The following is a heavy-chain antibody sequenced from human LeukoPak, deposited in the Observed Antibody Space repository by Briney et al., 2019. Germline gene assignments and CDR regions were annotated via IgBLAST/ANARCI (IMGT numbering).Heavy chain of an antibody. Sequence: PSETLSLTCTVSGDSISTSSYYWSWIRQPPGKGLEWIGYIYYSGSTNYNPSLKSRVTISVDTSKNQFSLKLSSVTAADTAVYYCARSYSSGWYFNNWFDPWGQGTLVTVSS. J-gene: IGHJ5*02. V-gene: IGHV4-61*01. CDR2: IYYSGST. CDR1: GDSISTSSYY. D-gene: IGHD6-19*01. CDR3: ARSYSSGWYFNNWFDP.